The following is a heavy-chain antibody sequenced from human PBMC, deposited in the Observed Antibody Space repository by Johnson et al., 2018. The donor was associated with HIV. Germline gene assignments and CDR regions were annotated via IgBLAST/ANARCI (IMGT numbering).Heavy chain of an antibody. CDR2: IYSGGST. Sequence: EVQLVESGGGLIQPGGSLRLSCAASGFTVSSNYMNWVRQAPGKGLEWVSVIYSGGSTYYADSVKGRFTISRDNSKNTLSLQMNSLRAEDTAIYYCAKDIYGYDAFDIWGQGTMVTVSS. V-gene: IGHV3-53*01. CDR3: AKDIYGYDAFDI. D-gene: IGHD5-24*01. J-gene: IGHJ3*02. CDR1: GFTVSSNY.